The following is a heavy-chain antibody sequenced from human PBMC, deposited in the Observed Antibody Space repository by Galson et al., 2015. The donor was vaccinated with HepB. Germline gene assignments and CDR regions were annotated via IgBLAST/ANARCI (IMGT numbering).Heavy chain of an antibody. CDR3: ARNGYCSDGACYGFDF. V-gene: IGHV5-51*03. D-gene: IGHD2-15*01. CDR1: GYSFTGYW. J-gene: IGHJ4*02. CDR2: IYPGDSDT. Sequence: QSGAEVKKPGESLKISCETSGYSFTGYWIGWVRQMPGKGLEWMGIIYPGDSDTRYCPSFQGQVTMSIHKSISTAYLHWSSLKASDTAIYYCARNGYCSDGACYGFDFWGQGTLGPVSS.